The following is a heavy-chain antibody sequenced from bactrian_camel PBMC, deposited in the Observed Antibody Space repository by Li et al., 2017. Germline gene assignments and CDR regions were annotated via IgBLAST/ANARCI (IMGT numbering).Heavy chain of an antibody. V-gene: IGHV3S53*01. Sequence: HVQLVESGGGSVQAGGSLRLSCAGGGYAISMRCMAWFRQIPGKEREGVATIGRDDATIYADAVKGRFTISKDNAKNTFYLEMKGLKPEDTAKYYCSAVDFDESPPGGACTAQEAVFFGRWGQ. CDR3: SAVDFDESPPGGACTAQEAVFFGR. CDR2: IGRDDAT. D-gene: IGHD6*01. CDR1: GYAISMRC. J-gene: IGHJ6*01.